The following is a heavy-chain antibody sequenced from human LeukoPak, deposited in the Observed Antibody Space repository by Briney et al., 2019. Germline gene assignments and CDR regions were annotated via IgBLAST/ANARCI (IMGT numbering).Heavy chain of an antibody. CDR2: IYYSGST. D-gene: IGHD4-17*01. CDR1: GGSISSSSYY. Sequence: PSETLSLTCTVSGGSISSSSYYWGWIRQPPGKGLEWIGYIYYSGSTNYNPSLKSRVTISVDTSKNQFSLKLSSVTAADTAVYYCARSNYGDYVGWFDPWGRGTLVTVSS. CDR3: ARSNYGDYVGWFDP. J-gene: IGHJ5*02. V-gene: IGHV4-61*05.